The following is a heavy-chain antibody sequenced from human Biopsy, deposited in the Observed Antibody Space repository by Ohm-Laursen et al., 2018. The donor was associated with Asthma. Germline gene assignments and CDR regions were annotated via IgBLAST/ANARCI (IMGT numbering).Heavy chain of an antibody. CDR3: ARRYSGSDRIVYYYSGLEV. CDR2: LIPVLGTP. J-gene: IGHJ6*02. V-gene: IGHV1-69*01. D-gene: IGHD5-12*01. Sequence: GSSVKVSCKASGDSFSNYAISWVRQAPGQGLEWMGGLIPVLGTPDHAQMFGGRVTITADESTSTAYMELSSLSSEDTAVYYCARRYSGSDRIVYYYSGLEVWGQGTTVTVSS. CDR1: GDSFSNYA.